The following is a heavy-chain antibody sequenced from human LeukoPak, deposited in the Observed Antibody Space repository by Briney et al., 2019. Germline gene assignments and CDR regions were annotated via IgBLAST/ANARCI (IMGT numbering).Heavy chain of an antibody. V-gene: IGHV1-69*13. CDR3: ARGPTEGDPNFDY. D-gene: IGHD3-10*01. CDR1: GCTFSSYA. Sequence: SVKVSCKASGCTFSSYAISWVRQAPGQGLEWMGGIIPIFGTANYAQKFQGRVTITADESTITAYMELSSLRSEDTAVYYCARGPTEGDPNFDYWGQGTLVTVSS. J-gene: IGHJ4*02. CDR2: IIPIFGTA.